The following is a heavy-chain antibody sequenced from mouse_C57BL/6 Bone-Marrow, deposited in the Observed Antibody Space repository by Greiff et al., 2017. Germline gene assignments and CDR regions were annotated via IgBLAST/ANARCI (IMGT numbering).Heavy chain of an antibody. J-gene: IGHJ2*01. CDR1: GYTFTDYY. CDR3: AREVLRSSLGDY. V-gene: IGHV1-26*01. CDR2: INPNNGGT. Sequence: EVQLQQSGPELVKPGASVKISCKASGYTFTDYYMNWVKQSHGKSLEWIGDINPNNGGTSYNQKFKGKATLTVDKSSSTAYMELRSLTSEDSAVYYCAREVLRSSLGDYWGQGTTLTVSS. D-gene: IGHD1-1*01.